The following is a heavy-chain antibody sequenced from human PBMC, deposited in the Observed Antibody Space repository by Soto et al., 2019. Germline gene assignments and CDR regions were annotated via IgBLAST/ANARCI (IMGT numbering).Heavy chain of an antibody. CDR1: GGTISSYY. CDR3: ARRLYDFSATMDV. Sequence: QVQLQESGPGLVKPSETLSLTCTVSGGTISSYYWSWIRQPPGKGLECIGYIYYSGRTNYNPSLKSRVTISVDTSKNQFSLKLSSVTAADTAVYYCARRLYDFSATMDVWGQGTTVTVSS. J-gene: IGHJ6*02. D-gene: IGHD5-12*01. V-gene: IGHV4-59*01. CDR2: IYYSGRT.